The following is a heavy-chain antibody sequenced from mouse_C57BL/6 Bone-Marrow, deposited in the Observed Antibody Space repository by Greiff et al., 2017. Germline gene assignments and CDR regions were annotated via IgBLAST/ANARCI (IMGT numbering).Heavy chain of an antibody. CDR2: IDPENGDT. V-gene: IGHV14-4*01. Sequence: VPVKQSGAELVRPGASVKLSCTASGFNIKDDYLHWVKQRPEQGLEWIGWIDPENGDTEYASKFQGKATITADTSSNTAYLQLSSLTSEDTAVYYCTSYYYGSSYFDYWGQGTTLTVSS. CDR3: TSYYYGSSYFDY. J-gene: IGHJ2*01. D-gene: IGHD1-1*01. CDR1: GFNIKDDY.